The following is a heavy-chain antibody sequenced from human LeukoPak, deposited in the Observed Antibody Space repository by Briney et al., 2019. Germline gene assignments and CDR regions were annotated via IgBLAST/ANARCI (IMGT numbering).Heavy chain of an antibody. CDR2: INAGNGNT. D-gene: IGHD3-10*01. Sequence: ASVKVSCKASGYTFTSYAMHWVRQAPGQRLEWMGWINAGNGNTKYSQKFQGRVTITRDTSASTAYMELSSLRSEDTAVYYCARGGVLLWFGTPYYYYGMDVWGQGTTVTVSS. J-gene: IGHJ6*02. V-gene: IGHV1-3*01. CDR3: ARGGVLLWFGTPYYYYGMDV. CDR1: GYTFTSYA.